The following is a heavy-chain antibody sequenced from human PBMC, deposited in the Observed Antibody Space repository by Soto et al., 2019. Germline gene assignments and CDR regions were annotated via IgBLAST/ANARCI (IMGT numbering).Heavy chain of an antibody. CDR1: GGYISSGGYS. Sequence: PSETMSLTCTVSGGYISSGGYSWSWIKKPPGKGLEWIGYIYHSGSTYYNPSLKSRVTISVDRSKNQFSLKLSSVTAADTAVYYCARAVDTAMVYFDYWGQGTLVTVSS. D-gene: IGHD5-18*01. V-gene: IGHV4-30-2*01. CDR2: IYHSGST. J-gene: IGHJ4*02. CDR3: ARAVDTAMVYFDY.